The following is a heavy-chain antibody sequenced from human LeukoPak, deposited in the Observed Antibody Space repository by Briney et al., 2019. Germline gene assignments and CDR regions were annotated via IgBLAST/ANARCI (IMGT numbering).Heavy chain of an antibody. D-gene: IGHD6-19*01. CDR3: ATSSGWKSNIDY. V-gene: IGHV3-30*04. Sequence: PGGSLRLSCAASGFTFSSYAMHWVRQAPGKGLEWVAVISYDGSNKYYADSVKGRFTISRDNSKNTLYLQMNSLRSDDTAVFYCATSSGWKSNIDYWGQGTLVTVSS. CDR2: ISYDGSNK. J-gene: IGHJ4*02. CDR1: GFTFSSYA.